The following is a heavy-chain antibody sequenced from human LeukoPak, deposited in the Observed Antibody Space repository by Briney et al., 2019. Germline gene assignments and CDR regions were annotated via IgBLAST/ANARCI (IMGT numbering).Heavy chain of an antibody. D-gene: IGHD2-8*02. CDR2: ISSSSSYI. J-gene: IGHJ4*02. CDR3: ARPANTVTGSDY. Sequence: GGSLRLSCAASGLTFSSYSMNWVRQAPGKGLEWVSSISSSSSYIYYADSVKGRFTISRDNAKNSLYLQMNSLRAEDTAVYYCARPANTVTGSDYWGQGTLVTVSS. V-gene: IGHV3-21*01. CDR1: GLTFSSYS.